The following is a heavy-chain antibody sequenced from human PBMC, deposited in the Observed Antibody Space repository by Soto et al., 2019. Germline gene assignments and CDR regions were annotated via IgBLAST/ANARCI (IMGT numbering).Heavy chain of an antibody. Sequence: PGESLKISCKGSGYSFTSYWISWVRQMPGKGLEWMGRIDPSDSYTNYSPSFQGHVTISADKSISTAYLQWSSLKASDTAMYYCASLHGQQAIEDIVATIYDYYYGMDVWGQGTTVTVSS. CDR1: GYSFTSYW. J-gene: IGHJ6*02. CDR3: ASLHGQQAIEDIVATIYDYYYGMDV. D-gene: IGHD5-12*01. V-gene: IGHV5-10-1*01. CDR2: IDPSDSYT.